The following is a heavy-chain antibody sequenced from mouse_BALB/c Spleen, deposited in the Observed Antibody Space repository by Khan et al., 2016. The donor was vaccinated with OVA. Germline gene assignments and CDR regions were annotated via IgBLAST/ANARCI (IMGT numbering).Heavy chain of an antibody. D-gene: IGHD2-4*01. CDR1: GFSLPNYS. Sequence: QVQLKQSGPGLVQPSQSLSITCTVSGFSLPNYSVHWVRQSPGKGLEWLGVIWSAGSTDYIEAFISRLTISKDNSRSQVFFKMNNLQPNDTAIYYCARRGYDYGRGALFAYWGQGTLVTVSA. J-gene: IGHJ3*01. V-gene: IGHV2-2*02. CDR2: IWSAGST. CDR3: ARRGYDYGRGALFAY.